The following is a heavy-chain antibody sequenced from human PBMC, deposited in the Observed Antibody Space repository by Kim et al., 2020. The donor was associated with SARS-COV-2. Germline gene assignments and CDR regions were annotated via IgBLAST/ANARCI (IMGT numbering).Heavy chain of an antibody. D-gene: IGHD3-10*01. J-gene: IGHJ4*02. V-gene: IGHV3-7*01. CDR2: DGSEK. Sequence: DGSEKYYVDSASGRFTISRDNAKKSLYLQMNSLRDEDAGMYYCVRGSRDYWGQGTLVTVSS. CDR3: VRGSRDY.